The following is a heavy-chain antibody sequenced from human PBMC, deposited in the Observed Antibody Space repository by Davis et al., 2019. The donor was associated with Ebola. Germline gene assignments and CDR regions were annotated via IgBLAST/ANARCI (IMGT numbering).Heavy chain of an antibody. CDR3: ARDLKPVDGYDFWSDVAYYYYYGMDV. Sequence: PGGSLRLSCAASGFTFSSYAMSWVRQAPGKGLEWVAVISYDGSNKYYADSVKGRFTISRDNSKNTLYLQMNSLRAEDTAVYYCARDLKPVDGYDFWSDVAYYYYYGMDVWGQGTTVTVSS. D-gene: IGHD3-3*01. CDR1: GFTFSSYA. CDR2: ISYDGSNK. J-gene: IGHJ6*02. V-gene: IGHV3-30-3*01.